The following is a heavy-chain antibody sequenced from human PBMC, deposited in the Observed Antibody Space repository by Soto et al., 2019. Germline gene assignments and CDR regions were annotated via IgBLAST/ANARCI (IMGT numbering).Heavy chain of an antibody. V-gene: IGHV3-21*01. CDR3: ARGSYSGSYYYYGMDV. D-gene: IGHD1-26*01. J-gene: IGHJ6*02. Sequence: RDWWGAAGGTSSGYGRNWVSKAKGKGLEWVSSISSSSSYIYYADSVKGRFTISRDNAKNSLYLQMNSLRAEDTAVYYCARGSYSGSYYYYGMDVWGHGTTVTVSS. CDR2: ISSSSSYI. CDR1: GGTSSGYG.